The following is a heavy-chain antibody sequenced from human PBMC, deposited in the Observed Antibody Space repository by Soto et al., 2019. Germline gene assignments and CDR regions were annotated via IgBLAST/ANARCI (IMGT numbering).Heavy chain of an antibody. D-gene: IGHD3-10*01. CDR1: GFPFSSYD. V-gene: IGHV3-13*01. Sequence: EAQLEESGGGLVRPGGSLRLSCAGSGFPFSSYDMHWFRQSTGQGLEWVSSIGSAGDAYSPDSVKGRFTVSREHGNSSVYLQMDSLTAGDTAVYFCARGAGWGVRFFNGMDVWGQGTTVTVSS. CDR3: ARGAGWGVRFFNGMDV. J-gene: IGHJ6*02. CDR2: IGSAGDA.